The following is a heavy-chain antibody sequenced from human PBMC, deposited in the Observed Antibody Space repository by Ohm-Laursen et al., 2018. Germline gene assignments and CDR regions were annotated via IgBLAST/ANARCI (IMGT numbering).Heavy chain of an antibody. CDR2: IFWDDDK. Sequence: TQTLTLTCTFSGFSVNINGVGVGWIRQPPGKALEWLALIFWDDDKRYRPSLKSRLTITKDTSEDQVVLTMTNMDPVDTATYYCALAVGYTNGYYSSQYYFDYWGQGSLVTVSS. V-gene: IGHV2-5*02. D-gene: IGHD3-22*01. CDR1: GFSVNINGVG. CDR3: ALAVGYTNGYYSSQYYFDY. J-gene: IGHJ4*02.